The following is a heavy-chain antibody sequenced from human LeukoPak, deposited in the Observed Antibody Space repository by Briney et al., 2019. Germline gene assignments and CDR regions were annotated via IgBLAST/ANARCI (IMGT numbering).Heavy chain of an antibody. J-gene: IGHJ6*02. Sequence: GGSLRLSCAASGFTFSTYWMHWVRQAPGKGLVWVSRMNPDGSGSYYADSVKGRFTISRDNSKNTLYLQMNSLRAEDTAVYYCARDQRGITFGGVIDHYGMDVWGQGTTVTVSS. CDR2: MNPDGSGS. CDR3: ARDQRGITFGGVIDHYGMDV. V-gene: IGHV3-74*01. D-gene: IGHD3-16*02. CDR1: GFTFSTYW.